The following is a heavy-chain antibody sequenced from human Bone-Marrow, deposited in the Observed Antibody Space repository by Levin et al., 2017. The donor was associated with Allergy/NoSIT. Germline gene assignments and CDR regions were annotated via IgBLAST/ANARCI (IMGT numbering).Heavy chain of an antibody. CDR2: LSGSGGNT. D-gene: IGHD6-19*01. Sequence: ETLSLTCAASGFTFSRYGMSWVRQAPGRGLEWVSALSGSGGNTYYADSVKGRFTISRDNSKNTLFLQMNSLRVEDTAVYYCAKDRGWYGDAFDIWGQGTMVTVSS. CDR1: GFTFSRYG. CDR3: AKDRGWYGDAFDI. J-gene: IGHJ3*02. V-gene: IGHV3-23*01.